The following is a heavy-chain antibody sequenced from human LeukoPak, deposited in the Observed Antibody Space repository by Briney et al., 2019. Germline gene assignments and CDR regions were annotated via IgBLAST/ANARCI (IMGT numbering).Heavy chain of an antibody. V-gene: IGHV3-74*01. Sequence: GGSLRLSCAASGXTFNNFWMHWVRQAPGKGLEWVSRISGSGSTTSDADSVKGRFTISRDNAKNTLYLQMNSLRVEDAAMYYCARGSGYSFSNYEYWGQGTLVTVSS. J-gene: IGHJ4*02. D-gene: IGHD5-18*01. CDR2: ISGSGSTT. CDR1: GXTFNNFW. CDR3: ARGSGYSFSNYEY.